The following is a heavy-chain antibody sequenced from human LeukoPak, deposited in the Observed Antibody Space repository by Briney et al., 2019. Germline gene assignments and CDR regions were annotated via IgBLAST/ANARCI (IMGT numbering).Heavy chain of an antibody. CDR3: ARDRASILWFGEFDAFDI. V-gene: IGHV4-4*07. Sequence: SETLSLTCTVSGGSISSYYWSWIRQPAGKGLEWIGRIYTSESTNYNPSLKSRVTMSVDTSKNQFSLKLSSVTAADTAVYYCARDRASILWFGEFDAFDIWGQGTMVTVSS. D-gene: IGHD3-10*01. CDR2: IYTSEST. CDR1: GGSISSYY. J-gene: IGHJ3*02.